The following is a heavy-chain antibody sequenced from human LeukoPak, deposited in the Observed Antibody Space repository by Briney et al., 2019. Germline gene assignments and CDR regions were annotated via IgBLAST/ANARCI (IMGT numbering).Heavy chain of an antibody. CDR2: IGSSSSYI. D-gene: IGHD2-15*01. Sequence: GGSLRLSCAASGFTFSSYSMNWVRQAPGKGLEWVSSIGSSSSYIYYADSVKGRFTISRDNAKNSLYLQMNSLRAEDTAVYYCARAGYWPAFDIWGQGTMVTVSS. CDR1: GFTFSSYS. J-gene: IGHJ3*02. V-gene: IGHV3-21*01. CDR3: ARAGYWPAFDI.